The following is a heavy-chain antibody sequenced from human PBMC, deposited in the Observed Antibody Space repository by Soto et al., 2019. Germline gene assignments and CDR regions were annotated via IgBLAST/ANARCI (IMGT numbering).Heavy chain of an antibody. CDR2: IFWNDDK. V-gene: IGHV2-5*01. CDR3: AHRASLIVTTIETFHF. D-gene: IGHD5-12*01. CDR1: GFSLTTSGVG. Sequence: QITLKESGPTLVKPTQTLTLTCTFYGFSLTTSGVGVGWIRQPPGKALECLALIFWNDDKPYSPSLKSRLTITKDTSKNQVVITLTNVDPVTTATYYCAHRASLIVTTIETFHFWGQGTMVTVSS. J-gene: IGHJ3*01.